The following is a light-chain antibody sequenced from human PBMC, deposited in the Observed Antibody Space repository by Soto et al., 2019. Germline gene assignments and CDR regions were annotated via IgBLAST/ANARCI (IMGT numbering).Light chain of an antibody. Sequence: EIVMTQSPPTLDVSPGERATLSCRASQSVSSNLAWYQQKPGQAPRLLIYGASTRATGIPARFSGSGSGTEFTLAISSLQSEDFAVYYCQQYNNWPPYTFGQGTKLEIK. V-gene: IGKV3-15*01. CDR3: QQYNNWPPYT. CDR1: QSVSSN. CDR2: GAS. J-gene: IGKJ2*01.